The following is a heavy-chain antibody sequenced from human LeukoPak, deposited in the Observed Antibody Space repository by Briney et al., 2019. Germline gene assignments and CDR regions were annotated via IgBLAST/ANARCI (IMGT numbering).Heavy chain of an antibody. CDR2: ISGSGGST. CDR1: GFTFRSYA. V-gene: IGHV3-23*01. J-gene: IGHJ4*02. Sequence: GGSLRLSCAASGFTFRSYAMSWVRQARGKGMEWVSAISGSGGSTYYADCVKGRFTLSTDNSKNTLYLQMNSLRAEDTAVYYCPRAPSSYYYDAYYFDYWGQGTLVTVSS. D-gene: IGHD3-22*01. CDR3: PRAPSSYYYDAYYFDY.